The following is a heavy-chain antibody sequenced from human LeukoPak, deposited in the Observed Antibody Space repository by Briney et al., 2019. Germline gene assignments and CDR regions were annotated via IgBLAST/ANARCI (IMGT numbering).Heavy chain of an antibody. CDR2: INPNSGGT. CDR1: GYTFTGYY. J-gene: IGHJ4*02. Sequence: ASVKVSCKASGYTFTGYYMHWVRQAPGQGLEWMGWINPNSGGTNYAQKFQGRVTMTRDTSISTAYMELSRLRSDDTAVYYCARDREGLRLGELSPYFDYWGQGTLVTVSS. V-gene: IGHV1-2*02. D-gene: IGHD3-16*02. CDR3: ARDREGLRLGELSPYFDY.